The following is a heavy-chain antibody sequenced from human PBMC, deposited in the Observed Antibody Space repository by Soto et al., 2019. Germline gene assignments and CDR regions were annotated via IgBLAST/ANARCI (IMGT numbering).Heavy chain of an antibody. CDR1: GTTFSNFA. CDR3: VRGPDYEGYFDY. J-gene: IGHJ4*02. Sequence: SVKVSCQASGTTFSNFAIGWVRQAPGQGLEWMGGIILPFGTPNYAQKFQGRVTISADESMTTVYMELRGLRSGDTAVYYCVRGPDYEGYFDYWGQGTLVTVSS. V-gene: IGHV1-69*13. D-gene: IGHD3-22*01. CDR2: IILPFGTP.